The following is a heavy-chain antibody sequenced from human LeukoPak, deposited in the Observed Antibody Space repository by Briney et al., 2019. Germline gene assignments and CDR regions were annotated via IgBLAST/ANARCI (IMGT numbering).Heavy chain of an antibody. Sequence: ASVKVSCKASGGTFSSYAISWVRQATGQGLEWMGWMNPNSGNTGYAQKFQGRATMTRNTSISTAYMELSSLRSEDTAVYYSARGINGVCYTWGQGTLVTVSS. CDR2: MNPNSGNT. J-gene: IGHJ5*02. D-gene: IGHD2-8*01. CDR1: GGTFSSYA. V-gene: IGHV1-8*02. CDR3: ARGINGVCYT.